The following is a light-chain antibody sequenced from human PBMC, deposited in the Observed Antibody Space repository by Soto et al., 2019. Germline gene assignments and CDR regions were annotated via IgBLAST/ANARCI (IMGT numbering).Light chain of an antibody. V-gene: IGLV2-14*01. J-gene: IGLJ1*01. CDR1: SGDSGSYNR. CDR2: EVT. CDR3: SSYTNINTRACV. Sequence: QSLLSQPASVSGSPGHSITISCTGTSGDSGSYNRVSWYQQHPGEAPKLIIYEVTDRPSGVSNRFSGSKSGNTASLTISGLQAEDEAEYYCSSYTNINTRACVFGTGTKVTVL.